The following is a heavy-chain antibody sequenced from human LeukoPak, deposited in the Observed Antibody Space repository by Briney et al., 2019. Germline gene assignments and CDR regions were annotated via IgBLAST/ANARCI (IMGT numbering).Heavy chain of an antibody. D-gene: IGHD3-22*01. CDR2: IYYSGST. J-gene: IGHJ3*02. CDR3: ARARFYYDSSGYALLGAFDI. V-gene: IGHV4-59*01. Sequence: PSETLPLTCTVSGGSISSYYWSWIRQPPGKGLEWIGYIYYSGSTNYNPSLKSRVTISVDTSKNQFSLKLSSVTAADTAVYYCARARFYYDSSGYALLGAFDIWGQGTMVTVSS. CDR1: GGSISSYY.